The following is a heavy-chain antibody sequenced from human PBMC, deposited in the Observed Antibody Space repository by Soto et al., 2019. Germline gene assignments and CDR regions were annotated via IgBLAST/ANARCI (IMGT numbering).Heavy chain of an antibody. Sequence: GGSLRLSCAASGFTFSSYAMSWVRQAPGKGLEWVSAISGSGGSTYYADSVKGRFTISRDNSNNTLYLQMNSLRAEDTAVYYWAKLFGIVGATTFYYYYYGMDVWGQGTTVTVSS. J-gene: IGHJ6*02. CDR3: AKLFGIVGATTFYYYYYGMDV. CDR2: ISGSGGST. CDR1: GFTFSSYA. D-gene: IGHD1-26*01. V-gene: IGHV3-23*01.